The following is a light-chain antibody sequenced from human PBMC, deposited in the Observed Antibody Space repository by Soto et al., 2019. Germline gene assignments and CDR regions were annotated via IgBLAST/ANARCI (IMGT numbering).Light chain of an antibody. Sequence: EIVLTQSPATPSLSPGERATLSCRASQSFSNYLAWYQQKPGQAPRLLIYDASRRATGIPARFSGSGSETDFTLTISSLEPEDFAVYYCQQRSNWPLTFGQGTRLEIK. CDR1: QSFSNY. J-gene: IGKJ5*01. CDR2: DAS. V-gene: IGKV3-11*01. CDR3: QQRSNWPLT.